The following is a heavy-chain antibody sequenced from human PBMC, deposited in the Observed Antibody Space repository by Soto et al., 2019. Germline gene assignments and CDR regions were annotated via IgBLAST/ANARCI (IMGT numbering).Heavy chain of an antibody. CDR1: GASISSYY. CDR2: IYYSGST. Sequence: SETLSLTCTVSGASISSYYWSWIRQPPGKELEWIGYIYYSGSTYYNPSLQSRVTISVDTSNNQFSLNLRSVTAADTAVYYCATKGLLGYCSSTTRQFPFAPWGQGTLVTVSS. D-gene: IGHD2-2*01. CDR3: ATKGLLGYCSSTTRQFPFAP. J-gene: IGHJ5*02. V-gene: IGHV4-59*01.